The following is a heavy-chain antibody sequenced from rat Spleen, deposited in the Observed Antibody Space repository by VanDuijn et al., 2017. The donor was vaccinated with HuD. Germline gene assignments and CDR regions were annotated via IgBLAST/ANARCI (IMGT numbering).Heavy chain of an antibody. CDR2: INITSGT. CDR3: ARLNSGWDY. CDR1: GYSITSGYG. D-gene: IGHD4-3*01. V-gene: IGHV3-3*01. J-gene: IGHJ2*01. Sequence: EVQLLESGPGLVKPSQSLSLTCSVTGYSITSGYGWNWIRKFPGNKLEWMGYINITSGTGYNPPLKSRISITRDTSKNPFFLQLTSVTTEDTATYYCARLNSGWDYWGQGVMVTVSS.